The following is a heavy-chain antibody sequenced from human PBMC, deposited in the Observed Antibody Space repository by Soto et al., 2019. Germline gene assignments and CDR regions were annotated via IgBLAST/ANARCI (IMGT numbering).Heavy chain of an antibody. Sequence: SVKVSCKTSGFTSSSSAVHWVRQARGHRLQWIGWIDVGSANANYAQMLQERVTISRDMSTSTAYMELSSLRPEDTAVYYCARLSAKDVVVVAATPMYYFDYWGQGTLVTVSS. D-gene: IGHD2-15*01. CDR2: IDVGSANA. V-gene: IGHV1-58*01. CDR1: GFTSSSSA. J-gene: IGHJ4*02. CDR3: ARLSAKDVVVVAATPMYYFDY.